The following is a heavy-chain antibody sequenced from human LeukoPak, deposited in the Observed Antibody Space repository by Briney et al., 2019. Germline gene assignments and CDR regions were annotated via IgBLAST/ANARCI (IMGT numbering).Heavy chain of an antibody. CDR1: SGSISSSSYY. D-gene: IGHD6-13*01. CDR3: ARGIAAAQAPWFDP. CDR2: IYCSGST. Sequence: SQTLSLTCTVSSGSISSSSYYWGWIRQPPGKGLEWIGSIYCSGSTYYNPSLKSRVTISVDTSKNQFSLKLSSVTAADTAVYYCARGIAAAQAPWFDPWGQGTLVTVSS. V-gene: IGHV4-39*01. J-gene: IGHJ5*02.